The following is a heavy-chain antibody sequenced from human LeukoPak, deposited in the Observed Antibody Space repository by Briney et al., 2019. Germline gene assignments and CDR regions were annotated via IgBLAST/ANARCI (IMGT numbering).Heavy chain of an antibody. Sequence: GGSLRLSCAASGFTFDDYGMSWVRQAPGKGLEWVFGINWNGGSTGYADSVKGRFTISRDNAKNSLYLQMNSLRAEDTALYYCAGLAGTGYYYYYMDVWGKGTTVTVSS. CDR2: INWNGGST. J-gene: IGHJ6*03. V-gene: IGHV3-20*04. D-gene: IGHD6-19*01. CDR1: GFTFDDYG. CDR3: AGLAGTGYYYYYMDV.